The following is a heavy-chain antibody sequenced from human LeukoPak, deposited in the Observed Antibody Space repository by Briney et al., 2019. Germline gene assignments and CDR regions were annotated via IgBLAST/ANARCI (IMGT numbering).Heavy chain of an antibody. CDR1: GFTFSGSW. Sequence: GGSLRLSCAASGFTFSGSWMSWVRQAPGKGLEWVANINQDGSEKYYVDSVKGRFTISRDNAKSSLYLQMNSLRAEDTAVYYCARDQVGPEDWGQGTLVTVSS. V-gene: IGHV3-7*01. CDR3: ARDQVGPED. D-gene: IGHD1-26*01. CDR2: INQDGSEK. J-gene: IGHJ4*02.